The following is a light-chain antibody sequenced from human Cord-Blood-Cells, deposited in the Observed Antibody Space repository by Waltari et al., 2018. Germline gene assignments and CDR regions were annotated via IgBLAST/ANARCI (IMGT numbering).Light chain of an antibody. J-gene: IGKJ4*01. CDR2: DAY. V-gene: IGKV3-11*01. CDR3: QQRSNWLT. Sequence: EIVLSQSQATLSLSPGERATLSCRASQVVSSYLAWDPQKPGQAPRLLIYDAYNRATSNPARFSGSGSGTDFTLTISSLEPEDFAVYYCQQRSNWLTFGGGTKVEI. CDR1: QVVSSY.